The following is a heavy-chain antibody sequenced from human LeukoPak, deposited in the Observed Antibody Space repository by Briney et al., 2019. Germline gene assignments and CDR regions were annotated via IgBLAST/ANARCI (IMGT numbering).Heavy chain of an antibody. CDR2: IYYSGST. Sequence: SETLSLTCTVSGGSISSSSYYWGWIRQPPGKGLEWIGSIYYSGSTYYNPSLKSRVTISVDTFKNQFSLKLSSVTAADTAVYYCARRGCSGGSCQFDYWGQGTLVTVSS. CDR1: GGSISSSSYY. CDR3: ARRGCSGGSCQFDY. J-gene: IGHJ4*02. D-gene: IGHD2-15*01. V-gene: IGHV4-39*01.